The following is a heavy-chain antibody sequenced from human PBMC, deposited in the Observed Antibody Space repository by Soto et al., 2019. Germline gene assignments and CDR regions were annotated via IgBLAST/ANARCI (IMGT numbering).Heavy chain of an antibody. J-gene: IGHJ4*02. Sequence: EVQLVESGGGLVQPGRSLRLSCAASGFTFDDYAMHLVRQGPGKGLEWVSSISWNSGNLGYADSVKGRFTISRDNAENSLYLKMNSRRGADTALYYCAKGASTTVFAFNDYWGQGTLVTVSS. CDR2: ISWNSGNL. CDR1: GFTFDDYA. V-gene: IGHV3-9*01. CDR3: AKGASTTVFAFNDY. D-gene: IGHD4-17*01.